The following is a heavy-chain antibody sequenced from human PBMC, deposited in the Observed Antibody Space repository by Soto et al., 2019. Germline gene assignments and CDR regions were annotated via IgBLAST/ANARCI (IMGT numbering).Heavy chain of an antibody. CDR3: ARAPIAARPYYYYMDV. V-gene: IGHV3-33*01. CDR1: GFTFSSYG. D-gene: IGHD6-6*01. J-gene: IGHJ6*03. CDR2: IWYDGSNK. Sequence: QVQLVESGGGVVQPGRSLRLSCAASGFTFSSYGMHWVRQAPGKGLEWVAVIWYDGSNKYYADSVKGRFTISRDNSKNTLYLQMNSLRAEDTAVYYCARAPIAARPYYYYMDVWGKGTTVTVSS.